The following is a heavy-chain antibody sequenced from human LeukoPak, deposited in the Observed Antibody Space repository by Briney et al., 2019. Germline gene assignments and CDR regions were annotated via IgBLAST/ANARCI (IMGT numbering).Heavy chain of an antibody. CDR1: GYTFTDYY. CDR2: ISPNTGGA. V-gene: IGHV1-2*02. Sequence: ASVKVSCKTSGYTFTDYYIHWVRQAPGQGLEWMGWISPNTGGAKYAQKFQGRVSMTRDTSISTAYMELARLISDDAAVYYCARAPLNGIDFDYWGQGTLVTVSS. CDR3: ARAPLNGIDFDY. D-gene: IGHD1-1*01. J-gene: IGHJ4*02.